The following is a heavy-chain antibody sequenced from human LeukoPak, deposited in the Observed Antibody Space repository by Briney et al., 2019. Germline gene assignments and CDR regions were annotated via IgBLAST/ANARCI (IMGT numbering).Heavy chain of an antibody. V-gene: IGHV4-34*01. J-gene: IGHJ5*02. CDR3: ARGITGPLVGFDP. Sequence: SETLSLTCAVYGGSFSGYYWSWIRQPPGKGLEWIGEINHSGSTNYNPSLKSRVTISVDTSKNQFSLKLSSVTAADTAVYYCARGITGPLVGFDPWGQGTLVTVSS. CDR1: GGSFSGYY. D-gene: IGHD1-20*01. CDR2: INHSGST.